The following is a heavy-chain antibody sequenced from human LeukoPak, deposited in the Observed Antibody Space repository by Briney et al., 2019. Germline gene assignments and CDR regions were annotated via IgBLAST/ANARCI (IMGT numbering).Heavy chain of an antibody. V-gene: IGHV3-9*01. D-gene: IGHD6-19*01. CDR2: ISWNSGYI. CDR3: AKVRGTYSSGYFFDY. Sequence: GGSLRLSCAASGFTFDNYAMHWVRQAPGKGLEWLSIISWNSGYIGYADSVKGRFTISRDNAKKSLDLQMNSLRAEDTAFYYCAKVRGTYSSGYFFDYWGQGTLVAVSS. CDR1: GFTFDNYA. J-gene: IGHJ4*02.